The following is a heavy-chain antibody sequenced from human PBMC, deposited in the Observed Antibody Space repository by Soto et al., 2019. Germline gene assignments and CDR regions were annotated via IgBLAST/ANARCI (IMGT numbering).Heavy chain of an antibody. CDR2: IYYGGST. CDR3: ARGHDPPHPSGYSSSWYWFDR. Sequence: QVQLQESGPGLVKPSQTLSLTCTVSGGSISSGGYYWSWIRQHPGKGLEWMGYIYYGGSTYYNPCRKSRVTTSVDTWKNPFFLKLSSVTAADTAVYYWARGHDPPHPSGYSSSWYWFDRWGQGTLVTVSS. V-gene: IGHV4-31*03. CDR1: GGSISSGGYY. J-gene: IGHJ5*02. D-gene: IGHD6-13*01.